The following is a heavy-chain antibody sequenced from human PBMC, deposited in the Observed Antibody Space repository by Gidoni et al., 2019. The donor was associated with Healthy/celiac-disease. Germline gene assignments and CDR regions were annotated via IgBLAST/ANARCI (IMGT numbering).Heavy chain of an antibody. Sequence: EVQLVESGGGLVKPGGSLRLSCAASGFTFSSYSMNWVRQAPGKGLEWVSSISSSSSYIYYADSVKGRFTISRDNAKNSLYLQMNSLRAEDTAVYYCARVGGSGSVANWDSGNFDYWGQGTLVTVSS. CDR1: GFTFSSYS. CDR2: ISSSSSYI. J-gene: IGHJ4*02. D-gene: IGHD3-10*01. V-gene: IGHV3-21*01. CDR3: ARVGGSGSVANWDSGNFDY.